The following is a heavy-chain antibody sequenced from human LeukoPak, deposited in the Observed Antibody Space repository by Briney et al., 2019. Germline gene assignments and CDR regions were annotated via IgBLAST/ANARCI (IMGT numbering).Heavy chain of an antibody. CDR1: GFTFSSYG. V-gene: IGHV3-30*02. J-gene: IGHJ4*02. D-gene: IGHD1-26*01. CDR3: ARDGEYSGSCDY. Sequence: GGSLRLSCAASGFTFSSYGMHWVRQAPGKGLEWVAFIRYDGSNKYYADSVKGRFTISRDNSKNTLYLQMNSLRAEDTAVYYCARDGEYSGSCDYWGQGTLVTVSS. CDR2: IRYDGSNK.